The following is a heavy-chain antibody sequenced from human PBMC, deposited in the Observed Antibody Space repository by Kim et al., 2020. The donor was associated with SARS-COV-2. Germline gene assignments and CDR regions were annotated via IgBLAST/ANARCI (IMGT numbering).Heavy chain of an antibody. CDR1: GFTFSHYW. D-gene: IGHD3-10*01. J-gene: IGHJ4*02. V-gene: IGHV3-7*01. Sequence: GGSLRLSCAASGFTFSHYWMVWVRQAPGKGLEWVANIKEDGSERYYVDSVNGRFTISRDNAKNSLYLQMNSLRPEDTAVYYCAREPFASHWDYWGQGTLV. CDR3: AREPFASHWDY. CDR2: IKEDGSER.